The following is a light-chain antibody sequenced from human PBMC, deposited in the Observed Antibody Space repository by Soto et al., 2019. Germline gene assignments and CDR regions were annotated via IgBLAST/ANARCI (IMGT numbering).Light chain of an antibody. CDR1: QDISNY. Sequence: DIQMTQSPSSLSASVGDRVTITCQASQDISNYLNWYQQKPGKAPKLLIYDASNLETGVPSRFSGSGSGTDFTFTISNLQPEDIATYYCQQYDNLLSITFGQGTRLEIK. J-gene: IGKJ5*01. CDR2: DAS. V-gene: IGKV1-33*01. CDR3: QQYDNLLSIT.